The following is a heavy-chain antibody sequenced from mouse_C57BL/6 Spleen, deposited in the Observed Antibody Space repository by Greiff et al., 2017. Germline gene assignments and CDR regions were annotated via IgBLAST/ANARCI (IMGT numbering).Heavy chain of an antibody. V-gene: IGHV1-15*01. Sequence: QVQLQQSGAELVRPGASVTLSCKASGYTFTDYEMHWVKQTPVHGLEWIGAIDPETGGTAYNQKFKGKAILTADKSSSTAYMELRSLTSEDSAVYYCTREYYGLDYWGQGTTLTVSS. J-gene: IGHJ2*01. CDR1: GYTFTDYE. CDR3: TREYYGLDY. D-gene: IGHD1-1*01. CDR2: IDPETGGT.